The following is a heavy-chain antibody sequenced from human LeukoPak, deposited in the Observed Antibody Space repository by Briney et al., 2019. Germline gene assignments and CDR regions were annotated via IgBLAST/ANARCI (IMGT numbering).Heavy chain of an antibody. CDR1: GFIFSGFT. D-gene: IGHD6-13*01. J-gene: IGHJ6*03. V-gene: IGHV3-7*01. CDR2: IKQDGSEK. CDR3: ARESTSSSWYTVFYYYMDV. Sequence: GGSLRLSCAASGFIFSGFTMSWVRQTPRKGLEWVANIKQDGSEKYYVDSVKGRFTISRDNAKNSLYLQMNSLRAEDTAVYYCARESTSSSWYTVFYYYMDVWGKGTTVTISS.